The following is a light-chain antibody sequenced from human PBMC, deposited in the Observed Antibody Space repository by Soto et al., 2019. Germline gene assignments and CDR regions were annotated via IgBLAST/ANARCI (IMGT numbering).Light chain of an antibody. CDR1: QSVSNNY. J-gene: IGKJ1*01. V-gene: IGKV3-20*01. Sequence: ELVFPQSPGPLSLSPGARATLSSRASQSVSNNYLAWYKQKPGQAPRLLIYGASNRATGIPDRFSGSGSGTDFTLTIRRLEPEDFAVDYCQQYGSSGTFGQGTKVDIK. CDR3: QQYGSSGT. CDR2: GAS.